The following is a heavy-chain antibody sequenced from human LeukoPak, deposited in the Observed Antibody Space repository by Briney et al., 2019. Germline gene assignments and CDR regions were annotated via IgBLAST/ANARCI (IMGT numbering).Heavy chain of an antibody. CDR3: AKAYYHSPSHGFGG. Sequence: QPGGSLRLSCAASGFTFSSYAMSWVRQAPGKGLEWVSVISGSDGSTYYADSVKGRFSISRDISKNTLYLQMNSLRAEDTAVYYCAKAYYHSPSHGFGGWGQGTLVTVSS. D-gene: IGHD3-22*01. CDR2: ISGSDGST. J-gene: IGHJ4*02. CDR1: GFTFSSYA. V-gene: IGHV3-23*01.